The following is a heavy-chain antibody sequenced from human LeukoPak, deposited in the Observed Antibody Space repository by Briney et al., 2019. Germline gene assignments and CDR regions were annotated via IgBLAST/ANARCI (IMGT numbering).Heavy chain of an antibody. V-gene: IGHV1-8*01. CDR1: GYTFTSYD. J-gene: IGHJ5*02. CDR2: MNPNSGNT. D-gene: IGHD6-13*01. CDR3: ARGSSSSWYRSSDWFDP. Sequence: ASVKVSCKASGYTFTSYDINWVRQATGQGLEWMGWMNPNSGNTGYAQKFQGRVTMTRNTSMSTAYMELSSLRSEDTAVYYCARGSSSSWYRSSDWFDPWGQGTLVTVSS.